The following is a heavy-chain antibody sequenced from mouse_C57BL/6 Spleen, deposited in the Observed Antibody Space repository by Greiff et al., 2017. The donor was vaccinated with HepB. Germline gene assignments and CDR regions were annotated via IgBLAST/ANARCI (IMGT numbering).Heavy chain of an antibody. Sequence: EVQLQQSGAELVKPGASVKLSCTASGFNIKDYYMHWVKQRTEQGLEWIGRIDPEDGDTKYAPKFQGKATITADTSSNTAYLKLSSLTSEATAVYYGARHDYDGRALLAMDYWGQGTSVTVSS. CDR1: GFNIKDYY. V-gene: IGHV14-2*01. CDR2: IDPEDGDT. CDR3: ARHDYDGRALLAMDY. D-gene: IGHD2-4*01. J-gene: IGHJ4*01.